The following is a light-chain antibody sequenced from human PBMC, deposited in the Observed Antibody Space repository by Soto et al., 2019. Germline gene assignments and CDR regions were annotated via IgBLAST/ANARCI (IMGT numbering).Light chain of an antibody. CDR2: GAS. V-gene: IGKV3D-15*01. CDR1: QSVSSSY. CDR3: QQYNNWPIT. J-gene: IGKJ5*01. Sequence: EIVMTLSAAALSVSPGERATLSCRACQSVSSSYLAWYQQKPGQAPRLLIYGASTRASDTPARFSGSGSVTEFALTTSSLQSEDFAVYYCQQYNNWPITFGQGTRLDIK.